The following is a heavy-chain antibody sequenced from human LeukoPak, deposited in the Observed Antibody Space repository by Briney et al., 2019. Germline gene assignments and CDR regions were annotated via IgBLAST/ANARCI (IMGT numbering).Heavy chain of an antibody. CDR2: IKEDGGEI. D-gene: IGHD1-26*01. CDR3: ARSGYSHSWDY. J-gene: IGHJ4*02. CDR1: GFTFSSYA. Sequence: GGSLRLSCAASGFTFSSYAMSWVRQAPGKGLEWVANIKEDGGEIHFVDSMKGRFTISRDNAKNSLYLQMNSLRGDDTAVYYCARSGYSHSWDYWGQGTLVIVSS. V-gene: IGHV3-7*03.